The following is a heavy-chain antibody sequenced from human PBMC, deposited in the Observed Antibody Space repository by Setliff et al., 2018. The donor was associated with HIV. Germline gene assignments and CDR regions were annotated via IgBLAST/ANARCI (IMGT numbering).Heavy chain of an antibody. Sequence: PGGALRLSCAASDFTVTNAGMNWVRQAPGKGLEWVGRIKSKTDGGTTDYIAPVGGRFTISRDDSKNTLYLQMNSLKTEATAVYYCTTEGGGGYNFRGYFDYWGQGTLVTV. CDR2: IKSKTDGGTT. CDR3: TTEGGGGYNFRGYFDY. J-gene: IGHJ4*02. D-gene: IGHD5-12*01. CDR1: DFTVTNAG. V-gene: IGHV3-15*07.